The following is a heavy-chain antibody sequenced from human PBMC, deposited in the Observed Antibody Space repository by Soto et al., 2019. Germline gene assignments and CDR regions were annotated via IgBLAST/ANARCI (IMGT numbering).Heavy chain of an antibody. D-gene: IGHD3-3*01. CDR2: ISGSGGST. Sequence: EVQLLESGGGLVQPGGSLRLSCAASGFTFSSYAMSWVRQAPGKGLEWASAISGSGGSTYYADSVKGRFTISRDNSKNTLYLQMNSLRAEDTAVYYCAKIPITIFGVVIIPYYYYMDVWGKGTTVTVSS. CDR3: AKIPITIFGVVIIPYYYYMDV. J-gene: IGHJ6*03. V-gene: IGHV3-23*01. CDR1: GFTFSSYA.